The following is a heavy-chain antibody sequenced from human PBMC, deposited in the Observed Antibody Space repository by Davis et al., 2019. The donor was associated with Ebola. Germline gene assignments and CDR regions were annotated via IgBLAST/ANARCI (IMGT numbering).Heavy chain of an antibody. CDR1: GYTFTRYA. V-gene: IGHV1-3*01. D-gene: IGHD3-10*01. CDR2: INAGNGNT. CDR3: ARGFYYHDSGSYYPTRFDP. J-gene: IGHJ5*02. Sequence: AASVNVSCKASGYTFTRYAMHWVRQAPGQRLEWMGWINAGNGNTKYSPKFQGRVTITRDTSASIAYMELSSLRSEDTAVYYCARGFYYHDSGSYYPTRFDPWGQGTLVTVSS.